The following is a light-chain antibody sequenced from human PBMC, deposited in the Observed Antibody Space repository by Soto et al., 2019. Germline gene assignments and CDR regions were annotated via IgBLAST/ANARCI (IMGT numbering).Light chain of an antibody. CDR3: SSYTTSSTRV. J-gene: IGLJ2*01. CDR1: SSDIGGYDY. CDR2: EVS. Sequence: QSALTQPASVSGSPGQSSTISCTGTSSDIGGYDYVSWYQQHPGKAPKLMIYEVSNRPSGVSNRFSGSKSGNTASLTISGLPAEDEADYYCSSYTTSSTRVFGGGTKLTVL. V-gene: IGLV2-14*01.